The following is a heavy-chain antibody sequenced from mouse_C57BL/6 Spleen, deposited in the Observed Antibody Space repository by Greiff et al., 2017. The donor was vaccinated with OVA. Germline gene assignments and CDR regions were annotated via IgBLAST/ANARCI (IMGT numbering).Heavy chain of an antibody. CDR1: GYAFSSSW. D-gene: IGHD2-3*01. Sequence: VKLMESGPELVKPGASVKISCKASGYAFSSSWMNWVKQRPGKGLEWIGRIYPGDGDTNYNGKFKGKATLTADKSSSTAYMQLSSLTSEDSAVYFCAREGPLDGYLRYFDVWGTGTTVTVSS. J-gene: IGHJ1*03. CDR2: IYPGDGDT. CDR3: AREGPLDGYLRYFDV. V-gene: IGHV1-82*01.